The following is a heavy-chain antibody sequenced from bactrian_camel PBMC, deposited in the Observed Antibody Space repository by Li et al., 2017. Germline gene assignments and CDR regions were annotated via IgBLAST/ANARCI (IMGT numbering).Heavy chain of an antibody. J-gene: IGHJ4*01. Sequence: GGSLRLSCAASGFTFSNYAMTWVRQAPGKGLQWVSTIYAGGSPLGYHDDVKGRSTISRDNAENTMYLQMNSLEPEDTAVYWCAAGDVYQEYECSAGAQGTQVTVS. D-gene: IGHD3*01. CDR3: AAGDVYQEYECSA. V-gene: IGHV3S1*01. CDR2: IYAGGSPL. CDR1: GFTFSNYA.